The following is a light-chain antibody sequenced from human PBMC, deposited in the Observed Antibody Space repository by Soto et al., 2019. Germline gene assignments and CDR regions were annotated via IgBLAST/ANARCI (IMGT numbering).Light chain of an antibody. Sequence: QSVLTQPPSVSGAPGQRVTISCTGSSSNIGAGYDVHWYQQLPGAAPKLLIYRNNNRPSGVPDRFSGSRSGTSASLAITGLQAEDEADYYCHSYDRSHVFGTGAKVTVL. CDR1: SSNIGAGYD. CDR2: RNN. V-gene: IGLV1-40*01. J-gene: IGLJ1*01. CDR3: HSYDRSHV.